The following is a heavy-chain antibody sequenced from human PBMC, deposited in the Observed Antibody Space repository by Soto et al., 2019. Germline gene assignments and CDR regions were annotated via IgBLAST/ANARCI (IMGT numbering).Heavy chain of an antibody. CDR2: ISAYNGNT. Sequence: QVQLVQSGAEVKKPGASVKVSCKASGYTFTSYGISWVRQAPGQGLEWMGWISAYNGNTNYAQKLQGRVTMSTDTSTSTAYMELRSLRSDDTAVYYCARHYYGDNSEPSWYFDLWGRGTLVTVSS. CDR1: GYTFTSYG. D-gene: IGHD4-17*01. CDR3: ARHYYGDNSEPSWYFDL. V-gene: IGHV1-18*01. J-gene: IGHJ2*01.